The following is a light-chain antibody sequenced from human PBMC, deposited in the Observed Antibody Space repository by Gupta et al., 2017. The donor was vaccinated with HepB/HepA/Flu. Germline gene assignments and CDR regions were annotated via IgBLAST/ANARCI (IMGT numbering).Light chain of an antibody. Sequence: QSALTQPASVSGSPGQSITISCTGTSSDIGTYDVVSWYQKHTGKAPRLIIYEVKKRPSGISSRFSGSKSGNTASLTISGLQDEDEADYYCCAYTSRTPVVFGGGTKLTVL. CDR1: SSDIGTYDV. J-gene: IGLJ2*01. CDR2: EVK. CDR3: CAYTSRTPVV. V-gene: IGLV2-23*02.